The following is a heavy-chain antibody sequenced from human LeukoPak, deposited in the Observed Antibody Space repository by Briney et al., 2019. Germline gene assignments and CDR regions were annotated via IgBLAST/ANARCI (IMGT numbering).Heavy chain of an antibody. Sequence: SETLSLTCTISGGSISSYFWSWIRQPPGKGLEWIGYIYYTGSTNYNPSLKSRVTISLDTSKNQFSLKLTSVTAADTAVYYCARVSWFPGTSYYYMDVWGKGTTVTVSS. J-gene: IGHJ6*03. CDR1: GGSISSYF. D-gene: IGHD1-1*01. V-gene: IGHV4-59*01. CDR3: ARVSWFPGTSYYYMDV. CDR2: IYYTGST.